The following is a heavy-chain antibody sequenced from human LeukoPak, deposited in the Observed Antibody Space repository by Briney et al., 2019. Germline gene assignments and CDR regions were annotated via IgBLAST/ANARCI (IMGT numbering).Heavy chain of an antibody. CDR3: ATYNFGSDVDFQH. V-gene: IGHV3-48*02. D-gene: IGHD3-10*01. CDR1: GFTFSSYS. CDR2: ISGGSGTI. Sequence: GGSLRLSCAASGFTFSSYSMNWVRQAPGQGLEWVSYISGGSGTIYYADSVKGRFTISSDNAKNSLYLEMNSLSEEDTAVYYCATYNFGSDVDFQHWGQGTLVTVSS. J-gene: IGHJ1*01.